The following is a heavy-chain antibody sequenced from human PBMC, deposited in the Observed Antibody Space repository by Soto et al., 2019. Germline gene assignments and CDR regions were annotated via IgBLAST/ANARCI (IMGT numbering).Heavy chain of an antibody. CDR1: GYTFSDYR. Sequence: QVQLVQSGAEVKKPGASVKVSCKTSGYTFSDYRMHWVRQAPGQGLEWMGWVSPISGDTNYAQEFQGRVTMTSAPSIKTVYMELNSLTSDDTSMFYCARENWHFDYWGQGNLITVSS. CDR2: VSPISGDT. J-gene: IGHJ4*02. V-gene: IGHV1-2*02. CDR3: ARENWHFDY.